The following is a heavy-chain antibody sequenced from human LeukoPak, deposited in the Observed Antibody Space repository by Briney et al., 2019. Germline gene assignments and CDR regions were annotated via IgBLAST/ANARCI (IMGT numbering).Heavy chain of an antibody. Sequence: GGSLRLSCTASGFTFGDYAMSWVRQAPGRGRAGVGFIRSKAYGGTTEYAASVKGRFTISRDDSKSIAYLQMNSLKTEDTAVYYCTRGRIVGNHLDYWGQGTLVTVSS. CDR1: GFTFGDYA. J-gene: IGHJ4*02. V-gene: IGHV3-49*04. CDR2: IRSKAYGGTT. D-gene: IGHD1-26*01. CDR3: TRGRIVGNHLDY.